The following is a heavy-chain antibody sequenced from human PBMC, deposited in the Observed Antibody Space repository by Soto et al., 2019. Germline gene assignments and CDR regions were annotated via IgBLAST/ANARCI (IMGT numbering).Heavy chain of an antibody. J-gene: IGHJ5*02. CDR3: AKDPGYSSSWSPGDNWFDL. CDR2: ISGSGGST. D-gene: IGHD6-13*01. CDR1: GFTFSSYA. Sequence: GGSLRLSCAASGFTFSSYAMSWVRQAPGKGLEWVSAISGSGGSTYYADSVKGRFTISGDDSKNTLYRQMNSLRAEDTAVYYCAKDPGYSSSWSPGDNWFDLWGQGTLVTVSS. V-gene: IGHV3-23*01.